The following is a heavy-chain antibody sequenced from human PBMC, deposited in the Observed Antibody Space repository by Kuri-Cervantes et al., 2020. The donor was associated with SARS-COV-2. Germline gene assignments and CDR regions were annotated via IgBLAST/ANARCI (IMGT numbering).Heavy chain of an antibody. CDR3: ARRVGYYFDY. Sequence: GGSLSLSCKGSGYSFTSYWISWVRQMPGKGLEWMGRIDPSDSYTNYSPSFKGHVTISADQSIRTAYLQWSSLKASDTAMYYCARRVGYYFDYWGQGTLVTVSS. D-gene: IGHD2-15*01. J-gene: IGHJ4*02. V-gene: IGHV5-10-1*01. CDR2: IDPSDSYT. CDR1: GYSFTSYW.